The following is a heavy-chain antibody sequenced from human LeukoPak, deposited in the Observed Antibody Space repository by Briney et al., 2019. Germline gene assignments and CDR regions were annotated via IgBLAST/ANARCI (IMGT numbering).Heavy chain of an antibody. Sequence: PSETLSLTCTVSGGSISSSSYYWGWIRQPPGKGLEWIGSIYYSGSTYYNPSLKSRVTISVDTSKNQFSLKLSSVTAADTAVYYCARRANCSSTSCYRLGYFDYWGQGTLVTVSS. CDR3: ARRANCSSTSCYRLGYFDY. J-gene: IGHJ4*02. CDR1: GGSISSSSYY. D-gene: IGHD2-2*02. CDR2: IYYSGST. V-gene: IGHV4-39*01.